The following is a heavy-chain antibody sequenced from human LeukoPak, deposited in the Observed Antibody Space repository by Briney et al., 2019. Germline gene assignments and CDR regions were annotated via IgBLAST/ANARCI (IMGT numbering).Heavy chain of an antibody. CDR3: AREGGDYWNLRRYYYYYMDV. CDR2: IYYSGTT. Sequence: SETLSLTCTVSGDSISSSSYYWGWIRQPPGKGLEWIGNIYYSGTTYYNPSLKSRVTISVDTSKNQFSLKLSSVTAADTAVYYCAREGGDYWNLRRYYYYYMDVWDKGTTVTVSS. J-gene: IGHJ6*03. CDR1: GDSISSSSYY. D-gene: IGHD4-17*01. V-gene: IGHV4-39*07.